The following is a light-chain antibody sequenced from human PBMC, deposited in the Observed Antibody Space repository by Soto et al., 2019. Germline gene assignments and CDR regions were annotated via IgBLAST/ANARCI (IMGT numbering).Light chain of an antibody. CDR1: QSVSSY. J-gene: IGKJ4*01. CDR2: DAS. V-gene: IGKV3-11*01. Sequence: EIVLTQSPATLSLSPGERATLSCRASQSVSSYLAWYQQKPGQAPRLLIYDASNRATGIPARFSGSGSGTDFPPTISSLEPEDFAVYYCQQRSNWPLTFGGGTKVESK. CDR3: QQRSNWPLT.